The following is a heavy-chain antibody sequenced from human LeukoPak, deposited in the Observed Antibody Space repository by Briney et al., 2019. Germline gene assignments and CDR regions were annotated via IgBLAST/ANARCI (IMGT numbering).Heavy chain of an antibody. D-gene: IGHD3-3*01. V-gene: IGHV7-4-1*02. CDR3: ARDFSNYDFWSGYYTQRDWFDP. Sequence: ASVKVSCKASGYTFTSYAMNWVRQAPGQGLEWMGWINTNTGNPTYAQGFTGRFVFSLDTSVSTAYLQISSLKAEDTAVYYCARDFSNYDFWSGYYTQRDWFDPWGQGTLVTVSS. CDR2: INTNTGNP. J-gene: IGHJ5*02. CDR1: GYTFTSYA.